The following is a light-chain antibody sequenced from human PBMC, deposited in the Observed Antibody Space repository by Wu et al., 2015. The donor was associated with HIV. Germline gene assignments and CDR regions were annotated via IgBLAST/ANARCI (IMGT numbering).Light chain of an antibody. V-gene: IGKV1-39*01. CDR3: QQSDSAPYT. Sequence: DIQMTQSPSSLSASVGDRVTISCRASQSIANYLNWYQHKPGRAPKLLIYAASTLHGGVPSRFSGSGSGTHFTLTITSLQREDFATYYCQQSDSAPYTFGGRTKVEIK. CDR1: QSIANY. J-gene: IGKJ4*01. CDR2: AAS.